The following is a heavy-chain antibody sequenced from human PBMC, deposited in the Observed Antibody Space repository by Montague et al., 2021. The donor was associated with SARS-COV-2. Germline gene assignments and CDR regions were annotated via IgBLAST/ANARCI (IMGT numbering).Heavy chain of an antibody. D-gene: IGHD6-19*01. J-gene: IGHJ3*02. CDR3: ATRYNSGWHDALDI. Sequence: SLRLSCAASGLTFNNYAFSWVRQAPGKGLEWVSIIYRGGSITYYADALKGRYTISRDDFKNTAYLQMNSLRADDTAVYYCATRYNSGWHDALDIWGQGTMVTVSS. CDR1: GLTFNNYA. CDR2: IYRGGSIT. V-gene: IGHV3-23*03.